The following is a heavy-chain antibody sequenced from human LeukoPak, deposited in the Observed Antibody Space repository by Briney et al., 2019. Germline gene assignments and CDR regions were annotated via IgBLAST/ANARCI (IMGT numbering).Heavy chain of an antibody. Sequence: PGGSLSLSCAASGFTLSSYEMNWVCQAPGKGLEWVSKISSSGSAIYYSDSVKGRFTISRDNAKSTLYLQMNSLRVEDTAVYYCARAGSLYSSGWYLDEDAFDIWGQGTMVTVSS. V-gene: IGHV3-48*03. CDR1: GFTLSSYE. D-gene: IGHD6-19*01. CDR3: ARAGSLYSSGWYLDEDAFDI. J-gene: IGHJ3*02. CDR2: ISSSGSAI.